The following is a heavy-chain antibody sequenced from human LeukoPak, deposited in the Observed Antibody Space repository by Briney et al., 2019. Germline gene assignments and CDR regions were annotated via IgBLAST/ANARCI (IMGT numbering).Heavy chain of an antibody. CDR1: GFTFSDYY. V-gene: IGHV3-11*01. J-gene: IGHJ4*02. Sequence: GSLRLSCAASGFTFSDYYMSWIRQAPGKGLEWVSYISSSGRTKYYADSVKGRFTISRDNAKNSLYLQMNSLRAEDTAVYYCARDWESVVEIDWGQGTLVTVSS. D-gene: IGHD5-24*01. CDR2: ISSSGRTK. CDR3: ARDWESVVEID.